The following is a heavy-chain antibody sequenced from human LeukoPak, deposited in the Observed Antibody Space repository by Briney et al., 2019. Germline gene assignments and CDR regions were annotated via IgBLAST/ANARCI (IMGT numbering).Heavy chain of an antibody. D-gene: IGHD3-16*02. Sequence: PSETLSLTCAVYGGSFSGYYWSWIRQPPGKGLEWIGEINHSGSTNYNPSLKSRVTISVDPSKNQFSLKLSSVTAADTAVYYCARDGYDYVWGSYRLYYFDYWGQGTLVTVSS. CDR1: GGSFSGYY. V-gene: IGHV4-34*01. CDR3: ARDGYDYVWGSYRLYYFDY. CDR2: INHSGST. J-gene: IGHJ4*02.